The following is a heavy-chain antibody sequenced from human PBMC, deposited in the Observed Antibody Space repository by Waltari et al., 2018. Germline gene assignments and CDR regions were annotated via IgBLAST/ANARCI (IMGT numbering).Heavy chain of an antibody. Sequence: QVQLQESGPGLVKPSETLSLTRAVSGYSLSSGYYWGWIRQPPGKGMEWIGSIYHSGSTYYNPSLKSRVTISVDTSKNQFSLKLSSVTAADTAVYYCARHGRDYYDSSDGAFDIWGQGTMVTVSS. CDR1: GYSLSSGYY. V-gene: IGHV4-38-2*01. D-gene: IGHD3-22*01. CDR3: ARHGRDYYDSSDGAFDI. CDR2: IYHSGST. J-gene: IGHJ3*02.